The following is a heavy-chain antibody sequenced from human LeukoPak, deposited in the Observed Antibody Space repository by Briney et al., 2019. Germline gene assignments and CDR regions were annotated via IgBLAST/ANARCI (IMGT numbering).Heavy chain of an antibody. CDR3: TKGRYTSGGFDY. V-gene: IGHV3-30*18. Sequence: GGSLRLSCAASGFTFSRYGMHWVRQAPGKGLEWVAVISYDGSNKYYADSVKGRFTISRDNSKNTLYLQMNSLKTEDTAVYYCTKGRYTSGGFDYWGQGTLVTVSS. CDR2: ISYDGSNK. D-gene: IGHD6-19*01. CDR1: GFTFSRYG. J-gene: IGHJ4*02.